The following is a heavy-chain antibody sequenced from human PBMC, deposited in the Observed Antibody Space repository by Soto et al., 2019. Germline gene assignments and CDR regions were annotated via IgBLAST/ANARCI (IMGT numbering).Heavy chain of an antibody. J-gene: IGHJ5*02. CDR3: AREEGLLNWFDP. D-gene: IGHD1-26*01. V-gene: IGHV3-48*01. CDR1: GFSFSSYS. Sequence: EVQLVESGGGLVQPGGSLRLSCAASGFSFSSYSMNGVRQAPGKGLEWVSYISSSSRTIYYAESVKGRLTISRDNAKNSLYLQMNSLRAEDTAVYDCAREEGLLNWFDPWGQRTLVTVSS. CDR2: ISSSSRTI.